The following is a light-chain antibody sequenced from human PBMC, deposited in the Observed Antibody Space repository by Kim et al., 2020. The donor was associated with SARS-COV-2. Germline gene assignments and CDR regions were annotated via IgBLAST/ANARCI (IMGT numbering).Light chain of an antibody. Sequence: VSPGERATLSGRASQSVSSNLAWYQQKPGQAPRLLIYGASTRATGISARFSGSGSGTEFTLTISSLQSEDFAVYYCQQYNYWPPYTFGQGTKLEI. CDR3: QQYNYWPPYT. V-gene: IGKV3-15*01. CDR1: QSVSSN. CDR2: GAS. J-gene: IGKJ2*01.